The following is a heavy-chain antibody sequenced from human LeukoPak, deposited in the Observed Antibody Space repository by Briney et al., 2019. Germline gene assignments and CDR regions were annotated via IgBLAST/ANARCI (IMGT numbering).Heavy chain of an antibody. CDR2: IYHSGST. CDR1: GYSISSDY. CDR3: ARGDYYGSGSYYYNWFDP. V-gene: IGHV4-38-2*02. J-gene: IGHJ5*02. Sequence: SETLSLTCTVSGYSISSDYWGWIRQPPGKGLEWIGSIYHSGSTYYNPSLKSRVTISVDTSKNQFSLKLSSVTAADTAVYYCARGDYYGSGSYYYNWFDPWGQGTLVTVSS. D-gene: IGHD3-10*01.